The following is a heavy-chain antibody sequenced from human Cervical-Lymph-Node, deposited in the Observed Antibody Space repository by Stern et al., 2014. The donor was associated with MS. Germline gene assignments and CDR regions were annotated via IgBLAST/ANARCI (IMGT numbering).Heavy chain of an antibody. Sequence: QMQLVQSGAEVKTPGSSVNVSCKASGGTFTSFSINWVRQVPGQSLEWMGGIIPIFCTPNLAHKFQGRVTITADSSTSTVYMALNSLRSDDTAVYYCVLPSKVTTAAFDVWGRGTMVTVSS. D-gene: IGHD4-17*01. CDR1: GGTFTSFS. J-gene: IGHJ3*01. CDR2: IIPIFCTP. V-gene: IGHV1-69*06. CDR3: VLPSKVTTAAFDV.